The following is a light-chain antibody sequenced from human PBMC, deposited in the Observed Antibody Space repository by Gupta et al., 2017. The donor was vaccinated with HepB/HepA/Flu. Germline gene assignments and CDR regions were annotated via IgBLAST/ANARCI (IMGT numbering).Light chain of an antibody. CDR2: DDS. V-gene: IGLV3-21*03. CDR3: QVWDSSSDHLVV. CDR1: TLGSEG. J-gene: IGLJ2*01. Sequence: SYVLTQTPSASVAPGKTVRITCGGSTLGSEGVRGYQQKPGQAPVLVVYDDSDRPSGIPERFSGSNSGNTATLTISRVEAGDEDDYYCQVWDSSSDHLVVFGGGTKLTVL.